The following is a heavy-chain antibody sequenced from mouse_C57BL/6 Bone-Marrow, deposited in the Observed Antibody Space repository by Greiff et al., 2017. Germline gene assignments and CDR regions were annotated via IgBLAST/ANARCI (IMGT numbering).Heavy chain of an antibody. CDR3: ARQYYYGSSHWYFDV. CDR1: GFTFTDYY. D-gene: IGHD1-1*01. Sequence: EVMLVESGGGLVQPGGSLSLSCAASGFTFTDYYMSWVRQPPGKALEWLGFIRNKANGYTTEYSASVKGRFTISRDNSQSILYLQMNALRAEDSATYYCARQYYYGSSHWYFDVWGTGTTVTVSS. V-gene: IGHV7-3*01. CDR2: IRNKANGYTT. J-gene: IGHJ1*03.